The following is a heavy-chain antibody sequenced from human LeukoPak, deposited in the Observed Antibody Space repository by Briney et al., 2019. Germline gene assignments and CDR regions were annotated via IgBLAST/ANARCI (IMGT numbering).Heavy chain of an antibody. Sequence: ASVKVSCKASGYTFTDYYMNWVRQAPGQGLEWMGWINPNSGDTNSTQNLQGRITMYRDTSISTAYMELSRLRSDDTAVYYCARQRSQWLAGTDFDKWGQGTLVTVSS. J-gene: IGHJ4*02. CDR1: GYTFTDYY. D-gene: IGHD6-19*01. CDR3: ARQRSQWLAGTDFDK. CDR2: INPNSGDT. V-gene: IGHV1-2*02.